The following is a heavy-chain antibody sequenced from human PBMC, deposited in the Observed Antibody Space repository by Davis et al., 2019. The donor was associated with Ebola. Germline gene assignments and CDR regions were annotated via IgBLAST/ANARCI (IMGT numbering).Heavy chain of an antibody. D-gene: IGHD4-17*01. V-gene: IGHV3-21*01. CDR1: GFTFSSYS. CDR3: ASPNDYGDYFDY. Sequence: GESLKISCAASGFTFSSYSMNWVRQAPGTGLEWVSSISSSSSYIYYADSVKGRFTISRDNAKNSLYLQMNSLRAEDTAVYYCASPNDYGDYFDYWGQGTLVTVSS. J-gene: IGHJ4*02. CDR2: ISSSSSYI.